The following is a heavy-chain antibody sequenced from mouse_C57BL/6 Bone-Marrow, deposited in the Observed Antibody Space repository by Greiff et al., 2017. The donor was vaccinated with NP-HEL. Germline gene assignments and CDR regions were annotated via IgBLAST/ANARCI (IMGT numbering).Heavy chain of an antibody. CDR2: ISDGGSYT. D-gene: IGHD2-2*01. CDR1: GFTFSSYA. J-gene: IGHJ4*01. V-gene: IGHV5-4*01. Sequence: EVHLVESGGGLVKPGGSLKLSCAASGFTFSSYAMSWVRQTPEKRLEWVATISDGGSYTYYPDNVKGRFTISRDNAKNNLYLQMSHLKSEDTAMYYCAREGLRRTLYAMDYWGQGTSVTVSS. CDR3: AREGLRRTLYAMDY.